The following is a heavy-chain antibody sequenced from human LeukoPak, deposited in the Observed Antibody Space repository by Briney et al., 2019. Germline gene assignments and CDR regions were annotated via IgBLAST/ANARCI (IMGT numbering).Heavy chain of an antibody. J-gene: IGHJ3*02. CDR1: GGSISSYY. CDR2: IYYSGST. CDR3: ARVTDQTTMIVVAGAFDI. Sequence: PSETLSLTCTVSGGSISSYYWSWIRQPPGKGLEWIGYIYYSGSTNYNPSLKSRVTISVDTSKNQFSLKLSSVTAADTAVYYCARVTDQTTMIVVAGAFDIWGQGTMVTVSS. D-gene: IGHD3-22*01. V-gene: IGHV4-59*01.